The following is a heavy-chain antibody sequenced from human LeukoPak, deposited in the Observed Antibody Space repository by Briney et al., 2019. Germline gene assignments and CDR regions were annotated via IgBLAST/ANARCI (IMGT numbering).Heavy chain of an antibody. D-gene: IGHD6-19*01. CDR1: GYTFTGYY. J-gene: IGHJ6*03. CDR2: INPNSGGT. Sequence: ASVKVSCKASGYTFTGYYMHWVRQAPGQGLEWMGWINPNSGGTNYAQKFQGRVTMTRDTSISTAYMELSRLRSDDTAVYYCAREAVAAYYYYYMDVWGKGTTVTVS. CDR3: AREAVAAYYYYYMDV. V-gene: IGHV1-2*02.